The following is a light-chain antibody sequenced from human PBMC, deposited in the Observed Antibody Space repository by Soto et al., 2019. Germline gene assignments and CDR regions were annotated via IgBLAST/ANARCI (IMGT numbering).Light chain of an antibody. J-gene: IGLJ2*01. V-gene: IGLV2-14*01. CDR2: AVS. CDR1: SSDCGGFLY. Sequence: QSVLTQPASVSGSPGQSITISCTGTSSDCGGFLYVSWCQQHPGKAPKLMIYAVSNRPSGISTRCSGSKSGNTASLPISGLQAEDEAAYYCSSYSSSSTLVVFGGGTKVTVL. CDR3: SSYSSSSTLVV.